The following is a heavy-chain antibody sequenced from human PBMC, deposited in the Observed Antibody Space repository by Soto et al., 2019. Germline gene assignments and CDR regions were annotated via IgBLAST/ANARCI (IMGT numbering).Heavy chain of an antibody. CDR3: ARQGVSYYYGMDV. J-gene: IGHJ6*02. CDR1: GYSFTSYW. D-gene: IGHD2-8*01. Sequence: HGESLKISCKGSGYSFTSYWIGWVCQMPGKGLEWMGIIYPGDSDTRYSPSFQGQVTISADKSISTAYLQWNSLKASDTAMYYCARQGVSYYYGMDVWGQGTTVTVSS. V-gene: IGHV5-51*01. CDR2: IYPGDSDT.